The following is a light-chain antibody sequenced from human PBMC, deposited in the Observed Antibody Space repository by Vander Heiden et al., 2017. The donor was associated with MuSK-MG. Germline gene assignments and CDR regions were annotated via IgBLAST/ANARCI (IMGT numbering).Light chain of an antibody. CDR3: QQSDSTPCT. CDR1: QSISSY. CDR2: AAS. J-gene: IGKJ3*01. Sequence: DIQMTQSPSSLSASVGDRVTITCRASQSISSYLNWYQQKPGKAPKLLIYAASSRQSGVPSRFSGSGSGTDFTLTISSLQPEDFATYYCQQSDSTPCTFGHGTKVDIK. V-gene: IGKV1-39*01.